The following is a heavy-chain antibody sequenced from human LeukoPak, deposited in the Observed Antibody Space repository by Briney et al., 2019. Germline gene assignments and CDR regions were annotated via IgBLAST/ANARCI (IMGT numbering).Heavy chain of an antibody. CDR3: ARLFSRGTYYYYYMDV. CDR2: IYTSGST. CDR1: GSSISSYY. Sequence: SETLSLTCTVSGSSISSYYWSWIRQPPGKGLEWIGYIYTSGSTNYNPSLKSRVTISVDTSKNQFSLKLSSVTAADTAVYYCARLFSRGTYYYYYMDVWGKGTTVTVSS. J-gene: IGHJ6*03. V-gene: IGHV4-4*09. D-gene: IGHD1-1*01.